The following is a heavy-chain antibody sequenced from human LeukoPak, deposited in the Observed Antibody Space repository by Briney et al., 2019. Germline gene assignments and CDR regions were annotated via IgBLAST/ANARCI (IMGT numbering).Heavy chain of an antibody. Sequence: ASVKVSCKASGYTFTGYYMHWVRQAPGQGLEWMGWINPNSGGTKYAQKFQGRVTMARDTSITTVYMELSRLRSDDTAVYYCARDIGVWDEKTFDYWGQGTLVTVSS. CDR1: GYTFTGYY. CDR2: INPNSGGT. V-gene: IGHV1-2*02. D-gene: IGHD1-26*01. J-gene: IGHJ4*02. CDR3: ARDIGVWDEKTFDY.